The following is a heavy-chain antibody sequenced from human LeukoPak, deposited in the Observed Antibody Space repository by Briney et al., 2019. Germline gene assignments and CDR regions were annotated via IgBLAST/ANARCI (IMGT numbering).Heavy chain of an antibody. Sequence: ASVKVSCKASGYTFTGYYLFWVRQAPGQGLEWMGWINPNSGGTNYAQKFQGRVTMTRDTSISTAYMELSRLRSDDTAVYYCAGHVDLDAFDIWGQGTMVTVSS. CDR3: AGHVDLDAFDI. CDR2: INPNSGGT. J-gene: IGHJ3*02. CDR1: GYTFTGYY. D-gene: IGHD5-12*01. V-gene: IGHV1-2*02.